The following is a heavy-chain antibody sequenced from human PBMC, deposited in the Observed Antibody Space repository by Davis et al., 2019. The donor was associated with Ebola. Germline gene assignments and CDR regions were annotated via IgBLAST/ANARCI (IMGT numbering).Heavy chain of an antibody. CDR2: ISAYNGNT. CDR3: ARGYSGYDFVVVVAATPFDY. CDR1: GYTFKNYA. Sequence: ASVKVSCKASGYTFKNYAISWVRQAPGQGLEWMGWISAYNGNTNYAQILQGRVTMTRDTSISTAYMELSRLRSDDTAVYYCARGYSGYDFVVVVAATPFDYWGQGTLVTVSS. V-gene: IGHV1-18*01. J-gene: IGHJ4*02. D-gene: IGHD2-15*01.